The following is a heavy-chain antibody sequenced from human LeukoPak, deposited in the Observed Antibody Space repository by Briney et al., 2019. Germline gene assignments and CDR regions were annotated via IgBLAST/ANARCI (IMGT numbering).Heavy chain of an antibody. J-gene: IGHJ6*02. CDR1: GFTFSSYA. D-gene: IGHD2-15*01. CDR2: ISYDGSNK. V-gene: IGHV3-30-3*01. CDR3: ATGYCSGGSCYSAYYYGMDV. Sequence: PGGSLRLSCAASGFTFSSYAMHWVRQAPGKGLKWVAVISYDGSNKYYADSVKGRFTISRDNSKNTLYLQMNSLRAEDTAVYYCATGYCSGGSCYSAYYYGMDVWGQGTTVTVSS.